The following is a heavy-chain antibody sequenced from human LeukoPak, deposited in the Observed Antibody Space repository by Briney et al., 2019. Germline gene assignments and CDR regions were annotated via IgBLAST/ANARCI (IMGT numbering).Heavy chain of an antibody. D-gene: IGHD3-9*01. CDR1: GFTFSSYE. V-gene: IGHV3-48*03. J-gene: IGHJ5*02. CDR3: ARWYYDILTGYYWFDP. Sequence: PGGSLRLSCAASGFTFSSYEMNWVRQAPGKGLEWGSYISSSGSTIYYADSVKGRFTISRDNAKNSLYLQMNSLRAEDTAVYYCARWYYDILTGYYWFDPWGQGTLVTVSS. CDR2: ISSSGSTI.